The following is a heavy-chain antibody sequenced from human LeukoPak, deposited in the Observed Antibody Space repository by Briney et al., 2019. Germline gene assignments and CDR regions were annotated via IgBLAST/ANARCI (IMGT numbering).Heavy chain of an antibody. CDR2: ISGSGGST. CDR3: AKGGVYYCDSSGYYD. Sequence: GGSLRLSCAASGFTFSSYAMSWVRQAPGKGLEWVSAISGSGGSTYYADSVKGRFTISRDNSKNTLYLQMNSLRAEDTAVYYCAKGGVYYCDSSGYYDWGQGTLVTVSS. CDR1: GFTFSSYA. V-gene: IGHV3-23*01. D-gene: IGHD3-22*01. J-gene: IGHJ4*02.